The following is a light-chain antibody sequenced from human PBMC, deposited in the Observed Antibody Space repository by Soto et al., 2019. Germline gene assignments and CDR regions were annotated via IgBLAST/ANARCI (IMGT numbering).Light chain of an antibody. CDR2: EGS. V-gene: IGLV2-23*01. Sequence: QSVLTQPASASGSPGQSITISCTGTSSDVGSYNLVSWYQQHPGKAPKLMVYEGSKRPSGVSNRFSGSKPGNTASLTISGLQAEDEADYYCCSYAGSSTFVFGTGTKVTVL. CDR1: SSDVGSYNL. J-gene: IGLJ1*01. CDR3: CSYAGSSTFV.